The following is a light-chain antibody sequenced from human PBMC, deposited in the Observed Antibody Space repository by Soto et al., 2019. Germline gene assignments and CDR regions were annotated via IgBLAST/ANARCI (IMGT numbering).Light chain of an antibody. CDR3: QQYYSTLRT. CDR1: QSVLYSSNNKNY. CDR2: WAS. V-gene: IGKV4-1*01. Sequence: DIVMTQSPDSLAVSLGERATINCKSSQSVLYSSNNKNYLAWYQQKPGQPPKLLIYWASTRESGVPDRFSGSGSGTDFTLTSSSLQAEDGAIYYCQQYYSTLRTFGGGTKVEIK. J-gene: IGKJ4*01.